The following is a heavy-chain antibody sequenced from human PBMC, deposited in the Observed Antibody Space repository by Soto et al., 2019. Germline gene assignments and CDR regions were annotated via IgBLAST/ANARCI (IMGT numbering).Heavy chain of an antibody. CDR1: GGTFSSYA. CDR2: IIPIFGTA. J-gene: IGHJ6*02. Sequence: SVKVSCKASGGTFSSYAISWVRQAPGQGLEWMGGIIPIFGTANYAQKFQGRVTITADESTSTAYMELSSLRSEDTAVYYCARAPIESYYYGSGKDLSVDYYGMDVCGQGTTVTVSS. CDR3: ARAPIESYYYGSGKDLSVDYYGMDV. D-gene: IGHD3-10*01. V-gene: IGHV1-69*13.